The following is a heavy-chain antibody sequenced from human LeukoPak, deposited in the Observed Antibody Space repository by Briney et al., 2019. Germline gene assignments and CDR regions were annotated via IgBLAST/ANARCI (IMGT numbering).Heavy chain of an antibody. CDR1: GFTFSNNW. D-gene: IGHD3-3*01. Sequence: PGGSLRRSCAASGFTFSNNWMSWVRQTPGKGLEWVANIKEDGTDKYYVDSLKGRFTISRDNAKNSLYLQMNSLRAEDTAVYYCAKDRTRQAYWGQGTLVTVSS. CDR2: IKEDGTDK. V-gene: IGHV3-7*03. CDR3: AKDRTRQAY. J-gene: IGHJ4*02.